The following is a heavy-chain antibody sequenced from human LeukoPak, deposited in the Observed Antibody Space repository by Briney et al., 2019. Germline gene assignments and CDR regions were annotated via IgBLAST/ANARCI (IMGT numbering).Heavy chain of an antibody. CDR2: INYSGTT. CDR3: ARYSSSWFFDY. J-gene: IGHJ4*02. V-gene: IGHV4-59*08. Sequence: SETLSLTCTVSGGSIDGQYWSWIRQPPGKGLEWIGYINYSGTTNYNPSLKSRVTISVDTSKNQFSLKLSSVTAADTAVYYCARYSSSWFFDYWGQGTLVTVSS. CDR1: GGSIDGQY. D-gene: IGHD6-13*01.